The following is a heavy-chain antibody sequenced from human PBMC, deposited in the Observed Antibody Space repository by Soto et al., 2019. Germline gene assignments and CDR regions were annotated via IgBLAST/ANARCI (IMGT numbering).Heavy chain of an antibody. V-gene: IGHV4-59*12. CDR1: GASITSYY. CDR2: IHYSGST. J-gene: IGHJ6*03. Sequence: QGQLQESGPGLVRPSETLSLTCTVSGASITSYYWSWIRQSSGKGLEWIGYIHYSGSTNYTPSLESRVTMSIDTSESQFSLRLRSVTAADTAVYYCARLDYYYYLDVWGKGTAVTVSS. CDR3: ARLDYYYYLDV.